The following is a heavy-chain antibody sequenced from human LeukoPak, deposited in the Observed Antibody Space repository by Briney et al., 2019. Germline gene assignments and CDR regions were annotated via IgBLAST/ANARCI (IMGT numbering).Heavy chain of an antibody. CDR1: GYTFTGYY. D-gene: IGHD4-11*01. Sequence: GASVKVSRKASGYTFTGYYMHWVRQAPGQGLEWMGWINPNSGGTNYAQKLQGRVTMTTDTSTSTAYMELRSLRSDDTAVYYCARDGRLDRNNWFDPWGQGTLVTVSS. CDR3: ARDGRLDRNNWFDP. J-gene: IGHJ5*02. V-gene: IGHV1-2*02. CDR2: INPNSGGT.